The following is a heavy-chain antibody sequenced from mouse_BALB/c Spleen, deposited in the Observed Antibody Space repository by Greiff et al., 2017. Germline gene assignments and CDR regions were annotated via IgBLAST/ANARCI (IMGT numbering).Heavy chain of an antibody. J-gene: IGHJ3*02. CDR1: GFTFSSYA. CDR3: ARLLQ. V-gene: IGHV5-9-3*01. CDR2: ISSGGSYT. Sequence: DVHLVESGGGLVKPGGSLKLSCAASGFTFSSYAVSWVRQTPEKRLEWVATISSGGSYTYYPDSVKGRFTISRDNAKNTLYLQMSSLRSEDTAMYYCARLLQWGQGTLVTVSA.